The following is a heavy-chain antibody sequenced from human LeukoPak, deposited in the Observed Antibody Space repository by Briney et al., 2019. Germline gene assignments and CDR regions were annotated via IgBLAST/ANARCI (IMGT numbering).Heavy chain of an antibody. J-gene: IGHJ3*01. CDR2: INPNGDRT. V-gene: IGHV1-46*01. D-gene: IGHD4-23*01. Sequence: ASVKVSCKASGYTFTSYGISWVRQAPGQGLEWLGIINPNGDRTNYAQTFQGRVTMTRDTPTTTVYMELSSLRSEDTAVYYCARDMSTRVTPISYAFDVWGQGTMVTVSS. CDR1: GYTFTSYG. CDR3: ARDMSTRVTPISYAFDV.